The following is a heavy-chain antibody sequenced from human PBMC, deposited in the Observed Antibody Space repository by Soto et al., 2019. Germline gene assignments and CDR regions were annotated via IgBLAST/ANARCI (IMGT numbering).Heavy chain of an antibody. CDR2: IWYDGSNK. CDR3: ARDDCSSTSCYYYYYGMDV. D-gene: IGHD2-2*01. J-gene: IGHJ6*02. CDR1: GFTFSSYG. V-gene: IGHV3-33*01. Sequence: GGSLRLSCAASGFTFSSYGMHWVRQAPGKGLEWVAVIWYDGSNKYYADSVKGRFTISRDNSKNTLYLQMNSLRAEDTAVYYCARDDCSSTSCYYYYYGMDVWGQGTTVTV.